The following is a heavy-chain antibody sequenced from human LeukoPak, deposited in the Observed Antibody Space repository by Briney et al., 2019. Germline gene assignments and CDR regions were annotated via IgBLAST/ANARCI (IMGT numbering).Heavy chain of an antibody. J-gene: IGHJ2*01. V-gene: IGHV3-7*01. Sequence: GGSLRLSCTGSGFMFNAYWMSWVRKAPGMGLEWVGNIRQDGGEIFYVDSVRGRFTISRDNAKNSVYLQLNSLRAEDTAVYYCARADLEWYLDLWGRGTLVTVSS. CDR3: ARADLEWYLDL. CDR2: IRQDGGEI. CDR1: GFMFNAYW.